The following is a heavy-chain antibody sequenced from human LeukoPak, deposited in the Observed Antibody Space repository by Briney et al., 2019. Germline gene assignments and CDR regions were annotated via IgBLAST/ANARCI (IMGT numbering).Heavy chain of an antibody. CDR1: GYSFTSYW. CDR3: ARTPPAYYYDSSGYAFDI. V-gene: IGHV5-51*01. J-gene: IGHJ3*02. Sequence: PRESLKISCKGSGYSFTSYWIGWVRQLPGKGLEWMGIIYPGDSDTRYSPSFQGQVTISADKSISTAYLQWSSLKASDTAMYYCARTPPAYYYDSSGYAFDIWGQGTMVTVSS. CDR2: IYPGDSDT. D-gene: IGHD3-22*01.